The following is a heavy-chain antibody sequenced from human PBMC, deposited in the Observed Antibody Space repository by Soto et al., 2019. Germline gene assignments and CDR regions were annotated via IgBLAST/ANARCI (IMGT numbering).Heavy chain of an antibody. D-gene: IGHD3-10*01. V-gene: IGHV3-23*01. CDR2: ISGSGHNT. J-gene: IGHJ4*02. CDR1: GFSFIDFA. Sequence: EVQLLESGGGLVQRGESLRLSCAASGFSFIDFAMSWVRQAPGKGLEWVSAISGSGHNTYYTESLKGRFTISRDNSKNTLSLQVKSLRAEDTAVYYCAKGAVQWFGEFVDYWGQGALVTVSS. CDR3: AKGAVQWFGEFVDY.